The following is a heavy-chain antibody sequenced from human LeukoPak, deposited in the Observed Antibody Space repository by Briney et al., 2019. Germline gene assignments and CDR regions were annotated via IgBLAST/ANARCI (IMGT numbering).Heavy chain of an antibody. CDR3: ARRITTVGPPIAFDI. CDR2: ISSSSSTI. Sequence: PGGSLRLSCAASGFTFSSYSMNWVRQAPGKGLEWVSYISSSSSTIYYADSVKGRFTISRDNAKNSLYLQMNSLRAEDTAVYYCARRITTVGPPIAFDIWGQGTMVTVSS. D-gene: IGHD4-11*01. J-gene: IGHJ3*02. CDR1: GFTFSSYS. V-gene: IGHV3-48*04.